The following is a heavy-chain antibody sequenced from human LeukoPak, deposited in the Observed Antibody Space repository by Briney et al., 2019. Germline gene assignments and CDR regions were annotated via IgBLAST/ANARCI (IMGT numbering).Heavy chain of an antibody. CDR3: ARARGDPPRIYYYMDV. CDR1: GDSISIGDYR. V-gene: IGHV4-30-4*01. D-gene: IGHD3-16*01. J-gene: IGHJ6*03. CDR2: IYYIGTA. Sequence: SSETLSLTCSVSGDSISIGDYRWSWIRQSPGKGLEWIGYIYYIGTAYYNPSLRSRVALSADTSKNQFSLKLNSVTVADSAVYFCARARGDPPRIYYYMDVWGKGTTVTVSS.